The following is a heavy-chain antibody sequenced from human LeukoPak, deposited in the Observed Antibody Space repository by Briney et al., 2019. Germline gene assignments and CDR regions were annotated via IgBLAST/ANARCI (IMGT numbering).Heavy chain of an antibody. J-gene: IGHJ4*02. V-gene: IGHV1-2*02. D-gene: IGHD5-24*01. CDR3: ARGEDGYNFDY. Sequence: GASVKVSCKASGYTFTGYYMHWVRQAPGHGLEWMGWINTNSGATNYAQKFQGRVTMTRDTSISTAYMELSRLRSDDTAVYYCARGEDGYNFDYWGQGTLVTVSS. CDR2: INTNSGAT. CDR1: GYTFTGYY.